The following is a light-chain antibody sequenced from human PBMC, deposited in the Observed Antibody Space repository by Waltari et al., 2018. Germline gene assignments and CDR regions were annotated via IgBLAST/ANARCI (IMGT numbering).Light chain of an antibody. J-gene: IGLJ1*01. CDR3: SSFTSSSVYV. V-gene: IGLV2-14*01. Sequence: QSALTQPASVSGSPGQSITISCTGTSSDVGGFNYVSWYQQHPGKAPKLSIYEVSNRPSGVSRRFSGSKSGNTASLPISGLQAEDESDYYCSSFTSSSVYVFGTGTKVTVL. CDR2: EVS. CDR1: SSDVGGFNY.